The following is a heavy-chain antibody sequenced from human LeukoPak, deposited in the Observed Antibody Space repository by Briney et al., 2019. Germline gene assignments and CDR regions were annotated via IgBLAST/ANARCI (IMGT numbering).Heavy chain of an antibody. CDR2: ISSSSKSI. CDR3: ARDQSDYYGSGSYSEGSH. CDR1: GFTFSSYS. D-gene: IGHD3-10*01. J-gene: IGHJ4*02. Sequence: PRRSLRLACAASGFTFSSYSMKWVRQAPGKGLEWVSYISSSSKSIYYADSVKGRFTISRDNAKNSLYLQMNSLRDEDTAVYYCARDQSDYYGSGSYSEGSHWGQGTLVTVSS. V-gene: IGHV3-48*02.